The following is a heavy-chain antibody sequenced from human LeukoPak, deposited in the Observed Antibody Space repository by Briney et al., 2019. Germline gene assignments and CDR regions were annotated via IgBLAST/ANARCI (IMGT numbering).Heavy chain of an antibody. J-gene: IGHJ4*02. D-gene: IGHD6-13*01. CDR3: AREGSYWYYLDY. Sequence: PSETLSLTCTVSGGSISSYYWSWIRQPPGEGLEWVGFISYIGSTNYNPSLKGRVTISVDTSKNHFSLKLSSVTAADSAVYYCAREGSYWYYLDYWGQGIPVTVSS. CDR2: ISYIGST. CDR1: GGSISSYY. V-gene: IGHV4-59*01.